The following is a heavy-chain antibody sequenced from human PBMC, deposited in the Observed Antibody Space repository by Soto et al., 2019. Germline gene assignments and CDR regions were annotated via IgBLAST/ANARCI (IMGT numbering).Heavy chain of an antibody. CDR2: IYYSGST. D-gene: IGHD2-21*02. V-gene: IGHV4-59*01. CDR1: GGSISSYY. Sequence: SETLSLTCTVSGGSISSYYWSWIRQHPGKGLEWIGYIYYSGSTNYNPSLKSRLTISVDTSKNQFSLKLSSVTAADTAVYYCARDSRGGVTARESWGKGTMVSVSS. CDR3: ARDSRGGVTARES. J-gene: IGHJ5*02.